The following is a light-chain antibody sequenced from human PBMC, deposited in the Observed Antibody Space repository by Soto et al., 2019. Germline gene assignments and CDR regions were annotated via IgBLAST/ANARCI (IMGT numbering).Light chain of an antibody. CDR3: CSYVGSSSV. CDR1: SNDVGYYNL. CDR2: EDN. Sequence: QSALTQPDSVSGSPGQSITISCIGVSNDVGYYNLVSWYQQLPGQAPRLMIYEDNKRPSGVSNRFSGSKSGNTASLTISGLQFEDEADYYCCSYVGSSSVFGGGTQLTVL. V-gene: IGLV2-23*01. J-gene: IGLJ7*01.